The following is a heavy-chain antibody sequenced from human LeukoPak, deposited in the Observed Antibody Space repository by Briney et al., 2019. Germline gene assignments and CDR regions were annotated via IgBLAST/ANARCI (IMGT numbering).Heavy chain of an antibody. V-gene: IGHV4-38-2*01. Sequence: PSETLSLTCAVFGYSISSGYYWGWIRQPPGKGLEWIGSIYYSGSTYYNPSLKSRVTISVDTSKNQFSLKLSSVTAADTAVYYCARIAGAVSGPTFDYWGQGTLVTVSS. CDR1: GYSISSGYY. J-gene: IGHJ4*02. CDR3: ARIAGAVSGPTFDY. D-gene: IGHD3-10*01. CDR2: IYYSGST.